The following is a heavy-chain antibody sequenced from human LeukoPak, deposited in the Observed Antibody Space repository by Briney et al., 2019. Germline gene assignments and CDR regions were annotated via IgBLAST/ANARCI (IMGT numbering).Heavy chain of an antibody. CDR3: AELGITIIGGV. J-gene: IGHJ6*04. D-gene: IGHD3-10*02. CDR2: ISSSGSTI. CDR1: GFTFSSYW. V-gene: IGHV3-48*04. Sequence: GGSLRLSCAASGFTFSSYWMHWVRRAPGKGLEWVSYISSSGSTIYYADSVKGRFTISRDNAKNSLYLQMNSLRAEDTAVYYCAELGITIIGGVWGKGTTVTVSS.